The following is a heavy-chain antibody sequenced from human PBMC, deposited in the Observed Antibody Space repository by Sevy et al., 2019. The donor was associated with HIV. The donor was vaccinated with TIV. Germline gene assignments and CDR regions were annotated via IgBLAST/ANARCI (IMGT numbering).Heavy chain of an antibody. D-gene: IGHD5-18*01. CDR2: ISSSGSTI. Sequence: GGSLRLSCAASGFTFSSYEMSWVRQAPGKGLEWVSYISSSGSTIYYADSVKGRFTISRDNAKNSLYLQMNSLRAEDTAVYYCARTPRRGYSYGFWWYFDLWGRGTLVTVSS. V-gene: IGHV3-48*03. CDR1: GFTFSSYE. J-gene: IGHJ2*01. CDR3: ARTPRRGYSYGFWWYFDL.